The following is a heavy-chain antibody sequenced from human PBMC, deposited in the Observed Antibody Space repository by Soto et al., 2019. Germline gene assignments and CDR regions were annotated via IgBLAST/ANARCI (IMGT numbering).Heavy chain of an antibody. D-gene: IGHD5-18*01. J-gene: IGHJ4*01. CDR1: GDSISSDDYY. V-gene: IGHV4-30-4*01. CDR3: STELSGYSYGPGDLY. Sequence: SETLSLTCTVSGDSISSDDYYWNWIRQPPGKGLEWIGYIYYSGSTYYNPSLKSRVSISIDTSKNQFSLELNSVTAADTAVYFCSTELSGYSYGPGDLYWGHGTLVTVSS. CDR2: IYYSGST.